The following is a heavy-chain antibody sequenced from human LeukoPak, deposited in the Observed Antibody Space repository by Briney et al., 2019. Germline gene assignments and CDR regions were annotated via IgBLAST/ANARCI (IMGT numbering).Heavy chain of an antibody. CDR2: ISYDGSNK. V-gene: IGHV3-30-3*01. Sequence: GGSLRLSCAASGFTVSSNYMSWVRQAPGKGLEWVAVISYDGSNKYYADSVKGRFTISRDNSKNTLYLQVNSLRAEDTAVYYCARGYYYDSSGYFDYWGQGTLVTVSS. J-gene: IGHJ4*02. D-gene: IGHD3-22*01. CDR3: ARGYYYDSSGYFDY. CDR1: GFTVSSNY.